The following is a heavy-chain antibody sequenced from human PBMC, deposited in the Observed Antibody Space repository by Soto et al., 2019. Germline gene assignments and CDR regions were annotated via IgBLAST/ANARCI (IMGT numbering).Heavy chain of an antibody. CDR1: GGSISSSNW. D-gene: IGHD3-10*01. CDR2: IYHSGST. J-gene: IGHJ6*02. V-gene: IGHV4-4*02. Sequence: SETLSLTCAVSGGSISSSNWWSWVRQPPGKGLEWIGEIYHSGSTNYNPSLKSRVTISVDKSKNQFSLKLSSVTAADTAVYYCARCRGDDYTLKVGMDVWGQGTTVTVSS. CDR3: ARCRGDDYTLKVGMDV.